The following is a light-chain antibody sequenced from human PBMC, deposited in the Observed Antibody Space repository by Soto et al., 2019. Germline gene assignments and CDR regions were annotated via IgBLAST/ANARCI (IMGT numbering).Light chain of an antibody. J-gene: IGKJ1*01. V-gene: IGKV3-11*01. CDR2: DAS. CDR1: QSVSSY. Sequence: EIVLTQSPATLSLSPGERTTLSCRASQSVSSYLAWYQQKPGQAPRLLIYDASNRATGIPARFSGSGSGTDFTLTISSLEPEDFAVYYCQQRSTWPQFGQGTKVEIK. CDR3: QQRSTWPQ.